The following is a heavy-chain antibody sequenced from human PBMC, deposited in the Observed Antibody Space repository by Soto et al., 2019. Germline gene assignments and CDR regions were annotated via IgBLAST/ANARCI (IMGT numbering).Heavy chain of an antibody. V-gene: IGHV3-73*02. D-gene: IGHD4-17*01. CDR1: GFSFSGSA. Sequence: EVQLVESGGGVVQPGGSLKLSCAASGFSFSGSAMHWVRQASGKGLEWVGRIRSKTNNPATAYAASVEGRFTISRDESTNTAYLQMNSPKTEDTAVYYWTRQCRGQGRDYCDNTVDSAAIDQWGQGTLVTVSS. CDR3: TRQCRGQGRDYCDNTVDSAAIDQ. CDR2: IRSKTNNPAT. J-gene: IGHJ4*02.